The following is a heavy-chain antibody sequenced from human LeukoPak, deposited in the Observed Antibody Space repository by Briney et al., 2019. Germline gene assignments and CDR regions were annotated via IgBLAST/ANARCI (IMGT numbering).Heavy chain of an antibody. CDR1: GFTFSSYG. CDR2: ISNDGSNK. CDR3: ARDVEDHEILTWGALDL. J-gene: IGHJ3*01. Sequence: GRSLRLSCAASGFTFSSYGMHWIRQAAGTGLEWVAVISNDGSNKYYVDSVKGRFTISRDNSKNTLYLQMNSLRAEDTAVYYCARDVEDHEILTWGALDLWGQGTMVTVSS. D-gene: IGHD3-9*01. V-gene: IGHV3-30*03.